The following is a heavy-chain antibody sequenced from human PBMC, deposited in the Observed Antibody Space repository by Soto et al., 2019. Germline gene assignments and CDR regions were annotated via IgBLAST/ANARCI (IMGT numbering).Heavy chain of an antibody. J-gene: IGHJ4*02. V-gene: IGHV4-39*01. D-gene: IGHD2-21*01. Sequence: QLQLQGSGPGLVKPSETLSLTCTVSGGSVSSGTYFWGWIRQPPGKGLEWIGYTHYSGTTYYNASLKSRVTISVDTSTNQFSLKLTSVTAADTAVYFCARSKEGQQFCGGGRCYPTYNPDHWGQGTLVTVSS. CDR3: ARSKEGQQFCGGGRCYPTYNPDH. CDR2: THYSGTT. CDR1: GGSVSSGTYF.